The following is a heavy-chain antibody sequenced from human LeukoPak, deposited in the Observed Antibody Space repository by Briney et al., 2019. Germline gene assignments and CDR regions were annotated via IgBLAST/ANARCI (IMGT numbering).Heavy chain of an antibody. V-gene: IGHV3-23*01. CDR2: ISGTGGST. J-gene: IGHJ3*01. D-gene: IGHD3-22*01. CDR3: AKDHGAATGGIPVTIVVIRGAFDV. Sequence: PGGSLRLSCAASGFTFSDAWMNWVRQAPGKGLEWVSGISGTGGSTFYADSVKGRFTISRDNSKNTLFLQMNTLRAEDTAVYYCAKDHGAATGGIPVTIVVIRGAFDVWGQGTMVTVSS. CDR1: GFTFSDAW.